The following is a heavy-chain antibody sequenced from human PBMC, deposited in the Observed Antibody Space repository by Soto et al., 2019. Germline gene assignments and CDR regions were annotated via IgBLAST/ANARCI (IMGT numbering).Heavy chain of an antibody. V-gene: IGHV4-59*04. Sequence: SETLSLTCNVFPGSIYGYYWSWIRQPPGKGLEWIGAMYYTGNKNYNPSLESRVTMSVDTSKNQFSLKLSSVTPTDTAVYYCARRSSSSLGSLFDPWGRGILVTVSS. CDR1: PGSIYGYY. J-gene: IGHJ5*02. CDR3: ARRSSSSLGSLFDP. CDR2: MYYTGNK. D-gene: IGHD6-6*01.